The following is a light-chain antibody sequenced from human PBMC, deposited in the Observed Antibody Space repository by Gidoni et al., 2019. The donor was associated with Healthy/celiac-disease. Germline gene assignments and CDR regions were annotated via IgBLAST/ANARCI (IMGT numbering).Light chain of an antibody. CDR2: AAS. J-gene: IGKJ2*01. V-gene: IGKV1-39*01. CDR3: QQSYSTPYT. CDR1: QSISSY. Sequence: DIQMTQSPSSLSASAGDRVTITCRASQSISSYLNWYQQKPGKAPKLLIYAASSLQSGVPSRCSGSGSGTDFTLTISSLQPEVFATYYCQQSYSTPYTFGQGTKLEIK.